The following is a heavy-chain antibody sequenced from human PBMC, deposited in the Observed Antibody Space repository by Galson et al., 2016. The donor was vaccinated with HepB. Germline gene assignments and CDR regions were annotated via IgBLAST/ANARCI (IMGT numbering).Heavy chain of an antibody. V-gene: IGHV3-64D*06. D-gene: IGHD1-1*01. CDR2: VSADGFAT. Sequence: SLRLSCAASGFTFSTYAFHWVRQAPGKGLEYVSTVSADGFATYYADSVKGRFTISRDNSKNTRYLQMSSLRPEDTALYYCVKDRGCPNCRYDYWGQGTLVTVSS. J-gene: IGHJ4*02. CDR3: VKDRGCPNCRYDY. CDR1: GFTFSTYA.